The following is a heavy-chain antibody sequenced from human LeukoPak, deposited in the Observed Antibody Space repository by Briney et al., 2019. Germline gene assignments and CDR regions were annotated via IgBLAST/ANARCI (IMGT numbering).Heavy chain of an antibody. CDR3: ARTPTGDRVSDY. D-gene: IGHD2-21*01. V-gene: IGHV4-59*01. CDR1: GVSLRRYY. Sequence: SSETLSLTCSVSGVSLRRYYWLWIRQSPGKGLEWIGHISNSGTTNYNPSLKNRVTISVVTSGDQFSLKLPSVTAADTAVYYCARTPTGDRVSDYWGQGTLVTVSS. CDR2: ISNSGTT. J-gene: IGHJ4*02.